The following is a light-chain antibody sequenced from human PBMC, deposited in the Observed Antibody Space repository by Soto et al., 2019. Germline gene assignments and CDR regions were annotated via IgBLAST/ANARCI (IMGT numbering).Light chain of an antibody. J-gene: IGLJ3*02. CDR3: SSYAAPNKV. V-gene: IGLV2-8*01. Sequence: QSVLTQPPSASESPGQSVTITCTGTSSDVGGYNLVSWYQQHPGKAPKLSIYEVSKRPSGVPDRFSGSKSGNTASLTLSGLQGEEEANSYSSSYAAPNKVFGGGTKLTVL. CDR1: SSDVGGYNL. CDR2: EVS.